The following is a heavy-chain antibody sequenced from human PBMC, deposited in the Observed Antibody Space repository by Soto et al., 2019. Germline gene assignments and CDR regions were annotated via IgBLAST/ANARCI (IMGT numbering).Heavy chain of an antibody. D-gene: IGHD2-2*01. Sequence: ASVKVSCKASGYTFTSYGISWVRQAPGQGLEWMGWISAYNGNTNYAQKLQGRVTMTTDTSTSTAYMELRSLRSDDTAVYYCARDIVLVPAALSKCPHYYYGMDVWGQ. V-gene: IGHV1-18*01. J-gene: IGHJ6*02. CDR1: GYTFTSYG. CDR2: ISAYNGNT. CDR3: ARDIVLVPAALSKCPHYYYGMDV.